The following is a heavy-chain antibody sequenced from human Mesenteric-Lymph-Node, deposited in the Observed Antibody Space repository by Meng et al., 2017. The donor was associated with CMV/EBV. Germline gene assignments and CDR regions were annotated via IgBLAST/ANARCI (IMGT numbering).Heavy chain of an antibody. J-gene: IGHJ5*02. CDR2: IYYSGST. Sequence: SETLSLTCTVSGGSISNNNYYWGWIRQPPGKGLEWIGSIYYSGSTYYNPSLMSRVTISVDTSKNQFSLKLSSVTAADTAVYYCARHHTIFGVVIHSVNWFDPWGQGTLVTVSS. CDR1: GGSISNNNYY. CDR3: ARHHTIFGVVIHSVNWFDP. D-gene: IGHD3-3*01. V-gene: IGHV4-39*01.